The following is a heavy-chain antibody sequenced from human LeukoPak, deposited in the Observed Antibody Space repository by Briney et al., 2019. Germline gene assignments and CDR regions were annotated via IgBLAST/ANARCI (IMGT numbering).Heavy chain of an antibody. CDR2: IYTSGST. J-gene: IGHJ6*03. D-gene: IGHD3-10*01. Sequence: SETLSLTCTVSGGSISSYYWSWIRQPPGKGLEWIGYIYTSGSTNYNPSLKSRVTISVNTTKNQFSLKLSSVTAADTAVYYCARDSWFGDEHRTYYYMDVWGKGTTVTVSS. CDR3: ARDSWFGDEHRTYYYMDV. CDR1: GGSISSYY. V-gene: IGHV4-4*09.